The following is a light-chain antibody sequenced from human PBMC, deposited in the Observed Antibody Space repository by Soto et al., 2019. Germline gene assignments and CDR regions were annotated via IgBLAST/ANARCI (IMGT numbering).Light chain of an antibody. V-gene: IGKV3-20*01. CDR2: GIS. Sequence: EMVMTQSPAILSVSPGESATLSCRASQSVNSNYLAWYQQHPGQPPRLLIYGISTRATGIPARFSGSGSGTDFTLTISRLEPEDFAVYYCQQYGSSPPWTFGQGTKWIS. J-gene: IGKJ1*01. CDR3: QQYGSSPPWT. CDR1: QSVNSNY.